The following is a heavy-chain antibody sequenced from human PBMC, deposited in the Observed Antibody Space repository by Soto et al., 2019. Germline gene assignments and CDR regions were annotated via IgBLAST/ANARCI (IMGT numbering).Heavy chain of an antibody. V-gene: IGHV3-64*01. Sequence: EAQLVESGGGLVQPGGSLRLSCAASGFTFSNYEMHWVRQAPGKGLDYVSGISNNGAHTDYAKSVKGRFTISRDNSENTLYLQMGSLRAEDMALYYCARRGYGSRWPNVYMDVCGKGTTVTVSS. CDR2: ISNNGAHT. CDR1: GFTFSNYE. J-gene: IGHJ6*03. CDR3: ARRGYGSRWPNVYMDV. D-gene: IGHD6-13*01.